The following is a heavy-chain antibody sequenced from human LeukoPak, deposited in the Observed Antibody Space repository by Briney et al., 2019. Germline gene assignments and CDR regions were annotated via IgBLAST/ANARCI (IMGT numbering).Heavy chain of an antibody. J-gene: IGHJ6*03. D-gene: IGHD3-22*01. CDR2: IIPIFGTA. V-gene: IGHV1-69*05. CDR3: ARARSDYYDSSGYPYYYYMDV. Sequence: GASVKVSCKASGGTFSSYAISWVRQAPGQGLEWMGRIIPIFGTANYAQKFQGRVTITTDESTSIAYMELSSLRSEDTAVYYCARARSDYYDSSGYPYYYYMDVWGKGTTVTVSS. CDR1: GGTFSSYA.